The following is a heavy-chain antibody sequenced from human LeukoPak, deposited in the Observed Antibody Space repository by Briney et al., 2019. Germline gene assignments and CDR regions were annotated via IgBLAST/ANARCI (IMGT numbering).Heavy chain of an antibody. J-gene: IGHJ4*02. CDR2: IRSKAYGGTT. CDR3: SGSFGELTFFDY. D-gene: IGHD3-10*01. V-gene: IGHV3-49*04. Sequence: GGSLRLSCTASGFTFGDYAMSWVRQAPGKGLEWVGFIRSKAYGGTTEYAASVKGRFTISRDDSKSIAYLQMNSLKAEDTAVYYCSGSFGELTFFDYWGQGTLVTVSS. CDR1: GFTFGDYA.